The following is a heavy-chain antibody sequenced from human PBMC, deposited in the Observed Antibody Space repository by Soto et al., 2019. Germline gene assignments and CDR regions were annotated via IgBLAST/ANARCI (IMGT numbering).Heavy chain of an antibody. Sequence: EVQLLESGGGLVQPGGSLRLSCAASGFTFSSYAMSWVRQAPGKGLEWVSTISGSGGSTYYADSVKGRFIISRDNSKSTLYLQMSSLRAEDTAVYCCATGTFNFDSWGQGTLVTVSS. J-gene: IGHJ4*02. CDR1: GFTFSSYA. CDR2: ISGSGGST. CDR3: ATGTFNFDS. V-gene: IGHV3-23*01.